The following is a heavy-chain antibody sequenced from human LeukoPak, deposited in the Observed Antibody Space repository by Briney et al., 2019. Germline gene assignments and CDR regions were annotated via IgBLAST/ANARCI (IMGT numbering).Heavy chain of an antibody. V-gene: IGHV4-34*01. CDR2: INHSGST. J-gene: IGHJ1*01. Sequence: PSETLSLTCAVYGGSFSGYYWSWIRQPPGKGLEWIGEINHSGSTNYNPSLKSRVTISVDTSKNQFSLQLNSVTPEDTAVYYCAREVFPYSSSEYFQHWGQGTLVTVSS. CDR1: GGSFSGYY. D-gene: IGHD6-6*01. CDR3: AREVFPYSSSEYFQH.